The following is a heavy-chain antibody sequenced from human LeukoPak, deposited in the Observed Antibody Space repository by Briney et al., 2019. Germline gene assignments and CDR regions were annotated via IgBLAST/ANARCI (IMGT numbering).Heavy chain of an antibody. V-gene: IGHV1-46*01. D-gene: IGHD3-10*01. J-gene: IGHJ3*01. CDR2: INPSGGST. Sequence: ASVKVSCKASGYTFTSYYMHWVRQAPGQGLEWMGIINPSGGSTTYAQRFQGRVTMTRDMSTGTVYMELSSLRSEDTAVYYCARGGDDHAFDFWGQGTMVTVSS. CDR1: GYTFTSYY. CDR3: ARGGDDHAFDF.